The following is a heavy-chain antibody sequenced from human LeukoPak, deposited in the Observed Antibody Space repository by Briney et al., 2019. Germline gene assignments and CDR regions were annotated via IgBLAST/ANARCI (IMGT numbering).Heavy chain of an antibody. CDR2: IRYDGSNK. CDR3: ARHSGSGSYYTYNFHY. CDR1: GFTFSSYG. D-gene: IGHD3-10*01. V-gene: IGHV3-30*02. J-gene: IGHJ4*02. Sequence: GGSLRLSCAASGFTFSSYGMHWVRQAPGKGLEWVTFIRYDGSNKYYANSVKGRFTISRDNAKNSLHLQLNSLRAEDTAVYYCARHSGSGSYYTYNFHYWGQGTLVTVSS.